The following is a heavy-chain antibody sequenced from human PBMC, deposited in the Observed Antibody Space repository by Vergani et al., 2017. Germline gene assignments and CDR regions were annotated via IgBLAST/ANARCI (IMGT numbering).Heavy chain of an antibody. J-gene: IGHJ5*02. V-gene: IGHV4-59*11. D-gene: IGHD6-13*01. Sequence: QVQLQESGPGLVKPSETLSLTCTVSGGSIRSHYWSWIRQPPGKGLEWIGYIYYSGSTNYNPSLKSRVTISVDTAKNPFALKLSSVTAADTAVYYCARCIAAAGTGRWFDPWGQGTLVTVSS. CDR1: GGSIRSHY. CDR3: ARCIAAAGTGRWFDP. CDR2: IYYSGST.